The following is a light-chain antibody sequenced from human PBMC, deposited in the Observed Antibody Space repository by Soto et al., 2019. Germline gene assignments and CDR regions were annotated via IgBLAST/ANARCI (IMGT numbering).Light chain of an antibody. J-gene: IGKJ1*01. CDR3: QQYKSYSRT. CDR1: QSISTW. V-gene: IGKV1-5*03. CDR2: KAS. Sequence: DIQMTQSPSTLSASVGDRVTITCRASQSISTWLAWYQQKPGKAPKVLIYKASSLESGVPSRFSGSGSGTEFTFTISSLQPDDFSTYYCQQYKSYSRTFGQGTKVEIK.